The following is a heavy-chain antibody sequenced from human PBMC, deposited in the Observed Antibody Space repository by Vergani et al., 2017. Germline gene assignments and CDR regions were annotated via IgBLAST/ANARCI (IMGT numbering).Heavy chain of an antibody. D-gene: IGHD3-10*01. Sequence: EVQLLEFGGGLVQPGGSLRLTFAAFEFTFSNYAMNLVRQAPGKGLEWVQGISGSGVSAYYTDYVKGRFTISRDKSKNMLFLQMNNLRTEDTAIYYCAKQYFVSGNYLFDYWGQGTLVTVSS. J-gene: IGHJ4*02. CDR3: AKQYFVSGNYLFDY. V-gene: IGHV3-23*01. CDR1: EFTFSNYA. CDR2: ISGSGVSA.